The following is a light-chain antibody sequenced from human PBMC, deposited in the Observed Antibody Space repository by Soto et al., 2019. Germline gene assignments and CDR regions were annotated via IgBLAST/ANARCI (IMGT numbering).Light chain of an antibody. V-gene: IGLV2-8*01. J-gene: IGLJ2*01. CDR3: SSYGGSNTVV. CDR1: SSDVGGYNY. CDR2: EVS. Sequence: QSALTQPPSASGSPGQSVTISCTGSSSDVGGYNYVSWYQQHPGKAPKLMIYEVSKRPSGVPDRLSGSKSGNTASLTVSGLQAEDEADYHCSSYGGSNTVVFGGGTKLTVL.